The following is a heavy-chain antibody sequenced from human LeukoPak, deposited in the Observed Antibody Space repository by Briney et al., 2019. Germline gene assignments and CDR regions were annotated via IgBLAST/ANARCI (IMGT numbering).Heavy chain of an antibody. D-gene: IGHD6-19*01. J-gene: IGHJ3*02. CDR3: ARDRLEYSSGWYDAFDI. CDR2: ISYDGSNK. Sequence: PGGSLRLSCAASGFTFSSYAMHWVRQAPGKGLEWVAVISYDGSNKYYADSVKGRFTISRDNSKNTLYLQMNSLRAEDTAVYYCARDRLEYSSGWYDAFDIWGQGTMVTVSS. V-gene: IGHV3-30*04. CDR1: GFTFSSYA.